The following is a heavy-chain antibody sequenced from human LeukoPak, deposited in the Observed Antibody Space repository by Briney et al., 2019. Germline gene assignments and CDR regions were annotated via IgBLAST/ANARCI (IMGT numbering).Heavy chain of an antibody. V-gene: IGHV4-34*01. CDR2: INHSGST. CDR3: AKTPTALVRGGYYFDS. CDR1: GGSFSDYY. D-gene: IGHD6-6*01. J-gene: IGHJ4*02. Sequence: SETLSLTRAVSGGSFSDYYWNWIRQPPGKGLEWIGEINHSGSTNYNPSLKTRVSISVDTSKNQFSLKLNSVTAADTAVYFCAKTPTALVRGGYYFDSWGQGTLVTVSS.